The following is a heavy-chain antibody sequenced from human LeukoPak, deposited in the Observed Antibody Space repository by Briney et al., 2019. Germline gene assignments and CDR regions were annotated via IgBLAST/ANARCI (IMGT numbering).Heavy chain of an antibody. J-gene: IGHJ3*02. V-gene: IGHV3-7*01. CDR2: IKQDGSEK. CDR3: ARDSSGYYSNDAFDI. D-gene: IGHD3-22*01. Sequence: GGSLRLSCAASGFTFSSYWMSWVRQAPGKGLEWVANIKQDGSEKYYVGSVKGRFTISRDNAKNSLYLQMNSLRAEDTAVYYCARDSSGYYSNDAFDIWGQGTMVTVSS. CDR1: GFTFSSYW.